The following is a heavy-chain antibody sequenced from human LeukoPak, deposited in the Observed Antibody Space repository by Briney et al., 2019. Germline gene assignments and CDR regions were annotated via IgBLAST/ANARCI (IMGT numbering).Heavy chain of an antibody. V-gene: IGHV5-51*01. CDR3: GMSGDRVPLQDDVFDV. CDR1: GYIFTSYC. Sequence: GESLKISCKVSGYIFTSYCIGWVREMPGKGVEWMVIIYPGDSGPTYSPSFQGQVTISVDKSINTAYLQWSSLQASDTAMYYCGMSGDRVPLQDDVFDVWGQGTMVTVST. J-gene: IGHJ3*01. CDR2: IYPGDSGP. D-gene: IGHD1-26*01.